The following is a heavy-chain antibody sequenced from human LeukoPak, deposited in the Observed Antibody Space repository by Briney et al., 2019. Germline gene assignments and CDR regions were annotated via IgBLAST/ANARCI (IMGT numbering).Heavy chain of an antibody. V-gene: IGHV3-30*14. CDR2: TSFDGSIT. Sequence: GGSLRLSCAASGFTFSSYAMHWVRQTPCKGLEWVAVTSFDGSITFYADSVRGRFTISRGNSKNTLYLQMNSLRAEDTAVYYCARVQLGMAYYFDYWGQGTLVTVSS. D-gene: IGHD2-2*01. CDR3: ARVQLGMAYYFDY. CDR1: GFTFSSYA. J-gene: IGHJ4*02.